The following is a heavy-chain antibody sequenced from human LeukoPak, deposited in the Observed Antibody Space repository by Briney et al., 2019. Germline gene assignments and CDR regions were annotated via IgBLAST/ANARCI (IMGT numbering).Heavy chain of an antibody. Sequence: PSETLSLTCTVSGGSINNYYWSWIRQPPGKELEWIGYIYYTGGTNYNPSLKSRVTILVDPSKNQFSLKPSSVTTADTAVYYCARGGGWYENWGQGTLVTVSS. CDR3: ARGGGWYEN. CDR2: IYYTGGT. CDR1: GGSINNYY. J-gene: IGHJ4*02. D-gene: IGHD6-19*01. V-gene: IGHV4-59*01.